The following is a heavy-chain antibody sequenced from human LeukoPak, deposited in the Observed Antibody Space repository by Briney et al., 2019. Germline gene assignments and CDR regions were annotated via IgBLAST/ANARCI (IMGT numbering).Heavy chain of an antibody. CDR2: MYSEDNK. CDR1: GFTVSNTY. J-gene: IGHJ4*02. V-gene: IGHV3-53*01. D-gene: IGHD3-10*02. Sequence: GGSLRLSCAASGFTVSNTYMAWVRQAPGKGLEWVSFMYSEDNKYYADSVKGRFTISRDISKNTVYLQMNTLRANDTAVYYCARGVLGIIPIDYWGQGTLVTVSS. CDR3: ARGVLGIIPIDY.